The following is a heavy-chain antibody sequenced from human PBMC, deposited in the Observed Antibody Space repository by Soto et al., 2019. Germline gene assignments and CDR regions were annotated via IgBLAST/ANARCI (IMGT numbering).Heavy chain of an antibody. CDR2: ISNDGSKK. V-gene: IGHV3-30*18. D-gene: IGHD3-9*01. CDR1: GFTFSSYG. Sequence: GGSLRLSCSASGFTFSSYGMRWVRQAPGKGLEWVAVISNDGSKKYYADSVKGRLTISRDNSKNTLYLQMNSLSAEDTAVYYCAKGRHPYYAISRLDYWGQGTLFPSSS. J-gene: IGHJ4*02. CDR3: AKGRHPYYAISRLDY.